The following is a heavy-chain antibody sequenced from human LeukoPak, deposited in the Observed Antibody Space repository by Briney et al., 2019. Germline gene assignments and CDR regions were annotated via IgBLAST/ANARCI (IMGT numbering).Heavy chain of an antibody. J-gene: IGHJ4*02. D-gene: IGHD6-25*01. Sequence: GGSLRLSCAASGFTFSSYSMNWVRQAPGKGLEWVAVISYDGSNKYYADSVKGRFTISRDNSKNTLYLQMNSLRAEDTAVYYCAKESYRGYPFDYWGQGTLVTVSS. CDR1: GFTFSSYS. CDR2: ISYDGSNK. V-gene: IGHV3-30*18. CDR3: AKESYRGYPFDY.